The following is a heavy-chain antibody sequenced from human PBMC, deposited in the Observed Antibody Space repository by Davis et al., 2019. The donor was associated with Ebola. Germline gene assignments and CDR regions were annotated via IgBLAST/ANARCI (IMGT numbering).Heavy chain of an antibody. CDR2: IYYSGST. CDR1: GGSISSYY. CDR3: ARGLPEYHYDSSGYATHWYFDL. Sequence: GSLRLSCTVSGGSISSYYWSWIRQPPGKGLEWIGYIYYSGSTNYNPSLKSRVTISVDTSKNQFSLKLSSVTAADTAVYYCARGLPEYHYDSSGYATHWYFDLWGRGTLVTVSS. D-gene: IGHD3-22*01. J-gene: IGHJ2*01. V-gene: IGHV4-59*12.